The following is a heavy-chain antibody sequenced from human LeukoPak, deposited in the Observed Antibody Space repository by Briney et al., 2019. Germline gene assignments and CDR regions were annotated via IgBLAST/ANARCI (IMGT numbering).Heavy chain of an antibody. D-gene: IGHD3-3*01. CDR2: ISGSSTTI. V-gene: IGHV3-48*01. CDR3: ARGVGAFEI. J-gene: IGHJ3*02. CDR1: GFTFDLYS. Sequence: PGGSLRLSCAASGFTFDLYSMNWVRQAPGKGLEWLSYISGSSTTIDYADSVKGRFTISRDNAKNSLYLQMNSLRAEDTATYYCARGVGAFEIWGQGTKVTVSS.